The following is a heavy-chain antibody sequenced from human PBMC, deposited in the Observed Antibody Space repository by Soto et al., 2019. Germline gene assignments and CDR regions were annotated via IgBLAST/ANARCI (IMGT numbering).Heavy chain of an antibody. J-gene: IGHJ6*02. CDR3: ARDSGGMDV. Sequence: QVQLVQSGAEVKKPGASVKISCKASGYTFTSYALHWVRQAPGQRLEWMGWINAGNGNTKYSKKFQGRVTITGDTSASTAYMELSSLRSEDTAVYYCARDSGGMDVWGQGTTVTVSS. V-gene: IGHV1-3*01. CDR2: INAGNGNT. CDR1: GYTFTSYA.